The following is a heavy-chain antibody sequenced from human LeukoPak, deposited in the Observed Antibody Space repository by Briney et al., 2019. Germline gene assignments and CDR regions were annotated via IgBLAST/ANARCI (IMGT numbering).Heavy chain of an antibody. V-gene: IGHV1-46*01. Sequence: GASVKVSCKASGYTFTNYYIHWVRQAPGQGLEWMGIINPGGSSTSYAQKFQGRVTMTRDTSTSTVYMELSSLRSEDTAVYYCAGGTTNTNGAFDMWGQGTMVTVSS. CDR3: AGGTTNTNGAFDM. D-gene: IGHD2-8*01. CDR2: INPGGSST. J-gene: IGHJ3*02. CDR1: GYTFTNYY.